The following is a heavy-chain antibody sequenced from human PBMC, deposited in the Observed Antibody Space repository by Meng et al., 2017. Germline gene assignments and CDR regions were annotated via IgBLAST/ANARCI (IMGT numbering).Heavy chain of an antibody. V-gene: IGHV3-7*01. D-gene: IGHD3-3*01. CDR2: IKQDGSEK. CDR1: GFTFSSYW. CDR3: ARGSDILDYDFRSGYYSSYYYGMDV. Sequence: GESLKISCAASGFTFSSYWMSWVRQAPGKGLEWVANIKQDGSEKYYVDSVKGRFTISRDNAKNSLYLQMNSLRAEDTAVYYCARGSDILDYDFRSGYYSSYYYGMDVWGQGTTVTVSS. J-gene: IGHJ6*02.